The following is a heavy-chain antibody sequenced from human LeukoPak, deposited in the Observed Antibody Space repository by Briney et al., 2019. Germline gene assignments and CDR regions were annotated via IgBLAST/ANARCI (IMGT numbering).Heavy chain of an antibody. D-gene: IGHD3-10*01. CDR1: GFTFSSYA. V-gene: IGHV3-64*01. CDR2: ISSNGGST. CDR3: AKDRAGIPFDP. Sequence: GGSLRLSCAASGFTFSSYAMHWVRQAPGKGLEYVSAISSNGGSTYYANSVKGRFTISRDNSKNTLYLQMNSLRAEDTAVYYCAKDRAGIPFDPWGQGTLVTVSS. J-gene: IGHJ5*02.